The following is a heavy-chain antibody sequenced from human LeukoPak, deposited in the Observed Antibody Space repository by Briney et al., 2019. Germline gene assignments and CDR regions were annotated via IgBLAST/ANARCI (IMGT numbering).Heavy chain of an antibody. CDR1: GFTFSSYW. Sequence: PGGSLRLPCAPSGFTFSSYWRSWVRQAPGKGLEWVANIKQDGSEKYYVDSVKGRFTISRDNAKNSLYLQMNSLRAEDTAVYYCARDGGVGATILEHYFGYWGQGTLVTVSS. D-gene: IGHD1-26*01. CDR3: ARDGGVGATILEHYFGY. CDR2: IKQDGSEK. V-gene: IGHV3-7*01. J-gene: IGHJ4*02.